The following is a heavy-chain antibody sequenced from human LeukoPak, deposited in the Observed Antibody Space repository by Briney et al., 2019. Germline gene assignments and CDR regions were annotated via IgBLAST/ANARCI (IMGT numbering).Heavy chain of an antibody. CDR3: ARHMNGGTYPMDV. Sequence: SETLSLTCTVSGGSISSYXXXXXRQPPGKGLEYIGYIHYSGNTNYNPSLKSRVTISVDTSKNQFSLKLSSVTAADTAVYYCARHMNGGTYPMDVWGQGTTVTVSS. CDR1: GGSISSYX. V-gene: IGHV4-59*08. CDR2: IHYSGNT. D-gene: IGHD1-26*01. J-gene: IGHJ6*02.